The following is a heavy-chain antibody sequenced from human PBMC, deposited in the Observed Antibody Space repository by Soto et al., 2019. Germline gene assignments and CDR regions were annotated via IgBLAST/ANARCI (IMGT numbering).Heavy chain of an antibody. CDR1: GFSFTSYS. Sequence: EVQLVESGGGLVKPGGSLRLSCAGSGFSFTSYSMTWVRQAPGKGLDRVSSISSSSSYIDYADSVKGRFTISRDNAKNSVYLQMNSLRVEDTAVYYCARFSVGNLDAFDLCGQGTLVTVSS. D-gene: IGHD2-2*01. CDR2: ISSSSSYI. J-gene: IGHJ3*01. CDR3: ARFSVGNLDAFDL. V-gene: IGHV3-21*01.